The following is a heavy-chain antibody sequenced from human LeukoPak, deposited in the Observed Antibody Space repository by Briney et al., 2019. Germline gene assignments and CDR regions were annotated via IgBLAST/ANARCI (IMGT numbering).Heavy chain of an antibody. Sequence: SVKVSCKASGGTFSSYAISWVRQAPGQGLEWMGGIIPIFGTANYAQKFQGRVTITADESTSTAYMELSSLRSEDTAVYYCARSTGSGYNNWFDPWGQGTLVTVSS. D-gene: IGHD3-3*01. J-gene: IGHJ5*02. CDR2: IIPIFGTA. V-gene: IGHV1-69*13. CDR1: GGTFSSYA. CDR3: ARSTGSGYNNWFDP.